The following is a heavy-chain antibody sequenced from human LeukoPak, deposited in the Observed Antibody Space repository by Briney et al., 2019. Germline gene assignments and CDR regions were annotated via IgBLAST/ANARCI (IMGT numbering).Heavy chain of an antibody. V-gene: IGHV4-39*01. CDR2: IYYSGST. D-gene: IGHD6-19*01. J-gene: IGHJ4*02. CDR3: ARYEAVAGVFDY. CDR1: GGSISSSNSN. Sequence: SETLSLTCTVSGGSISSSNSNWGWIRQPPGKGLEWIGSIYYSGSTYFNPSLTSRVTMSIDTSKNQFSLKLRSVTAADTAVYYCARYEAVAGVFDYWGQGTLVTVSS.